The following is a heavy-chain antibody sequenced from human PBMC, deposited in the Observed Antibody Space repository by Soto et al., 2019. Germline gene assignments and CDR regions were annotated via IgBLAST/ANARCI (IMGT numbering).Heavy chain of an antibody. Sequence: TVSGGSISSSSYYWGWIRQPPGKGLEWIGSIYYSGSTYYNPSLKSRVTISVDTSKNQFSLKLSSVTAADTAVYYCASQKYSSSWPPFDYWGQGTLVTVSS. J-gene: IGHJ4*02. CDR3: ASQKYSSSWPPFDY. D-gene: IGHD6-13*01. CDR2: IYYSGST. CDR1: GGSISSSSYY. V-gene: IGHV4-39*01.